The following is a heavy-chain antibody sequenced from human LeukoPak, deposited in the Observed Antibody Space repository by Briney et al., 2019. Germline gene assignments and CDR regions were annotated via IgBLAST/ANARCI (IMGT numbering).Heavy chain of an antibody. D-gene: IGHD3-9*01. CDR2: IYYSGST. V-gene: IGHV4-59*01. Sequence: SETLSLTCTVSGGSISNYYWSWIRQPPGKGLERIGYIYYSGSTNYNPSLKSRVTISVDTSKNQFSLKLSSVTAADTAVYYCAGQRTGYSPFDYWGQGTLVTVSS. CDR1: GGSISNYY. J-gene: IGHJ4*02. CDR3: AGQRTGYSPFDY.